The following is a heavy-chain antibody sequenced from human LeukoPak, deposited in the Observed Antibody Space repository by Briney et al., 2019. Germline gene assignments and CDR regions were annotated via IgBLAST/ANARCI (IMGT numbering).Heavy chain of an antibody. Sequence: SETLSLTCAVYGGSFSGYYWSWIRQPPGKGLEWIGEINHSGSTNYNPSLKSRVTISVDTSKNQFSLKLSSVTAADTAVYYCARGPFTWGSRAFDIWGQGTMVTVSS. CDR2: INHSGST. CDR3: ARGPFTWGSRAFDI. D-gene: IGHD7-27*01. CDR1: GGSFSGYY. V-gene: IGHV4-34*01. J-gene: IGHJ3*02.